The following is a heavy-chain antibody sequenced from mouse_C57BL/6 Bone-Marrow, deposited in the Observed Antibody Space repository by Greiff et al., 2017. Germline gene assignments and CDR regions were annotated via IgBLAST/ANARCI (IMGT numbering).Heavy chain of an antibody. J-gene: IGHJ2*01. V-gene: IGHV1-81*01. CDR3: ARFPYYYGSNYFDY. CDR1: GYTFTSYG. Sequence: QLQQSGAELARPGASVKLSCKASGYTFTSYGISWVKQRTGQGLEWIGEIYPRSGNTYYNEKFKGKATLTADKSSSTAYMELRSLTSEDSAVYFCARFPYYYGSNYFDYWGQGTTLTVSS. D-gene: IGHD1-1*01. CDR2: IYPRSGNT.